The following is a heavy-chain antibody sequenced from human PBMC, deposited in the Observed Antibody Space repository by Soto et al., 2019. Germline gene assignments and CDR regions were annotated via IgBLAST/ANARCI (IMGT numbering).Heavy chain of an antibody. CDR1: GFTFSSYW. Sequence: GGSLRLSCAASGFTFSSYWMSWVRQAPGKGLEWVANIKQDGSEKYYVDSVKGRFTISRDNAKNSLYLQMNSLRAEDTAVYYCARVTSTYYDFWSGYYRDYGMDVWGQGTTVTVSS. CDR2: IKQDGSEK. CDR3: ARVTSTYYDFWSGYYRDYGMDV. D-gene: IGHD3-3*01. J-gene: IGHJ6*02. V-gene: IGHV3-7*05.